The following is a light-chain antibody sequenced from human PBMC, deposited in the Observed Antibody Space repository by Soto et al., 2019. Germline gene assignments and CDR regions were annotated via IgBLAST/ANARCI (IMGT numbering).Light chain of an antibody. V-gene: IGKV1-5*01. Sequence: EIQITQSPSSLSPCVRYRVTLPFRSIRSISYWLAWYQQKPGKAPELLIFDASNLKSGVSSRFSGRGSGTEFTLTISRLQTDDVATYYCMQYSSHSWTFGKGTKVDIK. CDR3: MQYSSHSWT. CDR2: DAS. J-gene: IGKJ1*01. CDR1: RSISYW.